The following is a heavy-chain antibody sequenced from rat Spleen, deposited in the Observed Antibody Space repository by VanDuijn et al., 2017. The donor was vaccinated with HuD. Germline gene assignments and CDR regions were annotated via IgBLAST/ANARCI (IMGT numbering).Heavy chain of an antibody. V-gene: IGHV5-29*01. J-gene: IGHJ1*01. D-gene: IGHD2-2*01. Sequence: EVQLVESGGGLVQPGRSLKLSCAASGFTFNEFYMAWVRQAPTTGLEWVATISYDGSSTYYRDSVKGRFTISRDNAQNTLYLQMDSLRSEDTATYYCARAGYLRDWYFDFWGPGTMVTVSS. CDR2: ISYDGSST. CDR1: GFTFNEFY. CDR3: ARAGYLRDWYFDF.